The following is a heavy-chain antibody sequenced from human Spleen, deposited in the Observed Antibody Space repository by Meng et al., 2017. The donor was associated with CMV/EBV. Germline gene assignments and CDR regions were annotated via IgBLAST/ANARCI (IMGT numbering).Heavy chain of an antibody. CDR2: IYTSGST. Sequence: QVQLQEAGPGPVKPSETLSLPCPVSGGSISSYYWSWIRQPAGKGLEWIGRIYTSGSTNYNPSLKSRVTMSVDTSKNQFSLKLSSVTAADTAVYYCASELPGSSWYYFDYWGQGTLVTVSS. V-gene: IGHV4-4*07. J-gene: IGHJ4*02. D-gene: IGHD6-13*01. CDR1: GGSISSYY. CDR3: ASELPGSSWYYFDY.